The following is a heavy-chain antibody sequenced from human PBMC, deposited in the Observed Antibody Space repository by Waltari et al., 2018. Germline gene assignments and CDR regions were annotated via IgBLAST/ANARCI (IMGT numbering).Heavy chain of an antibody. CDR3: ARGEYYDSSGYLPVGAFDI. J-gene: IGHJ3*02. CDR1: GYSISSGYY. Sequence: QVQLQESGPGLVKPSETLSLTCAVSGYSISSGYYWGWIRQPPGQGLEWIGSIYHSGSTYYNPSLKSRVTISVDTSKNQFSLKLSSVTAADTAVYYCARGEYYDSSGYLPVGAFDIWGQGTMVTVSS. V-gene: IGHV4-38-2*01. CDR2: IYHSGST. D-gene: IGHD3-22*01.